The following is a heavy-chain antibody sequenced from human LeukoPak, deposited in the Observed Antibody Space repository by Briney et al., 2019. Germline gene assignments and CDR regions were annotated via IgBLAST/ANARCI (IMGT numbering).Heavy chain of an antibody. D-gene: IGHD1-26*01. CDR3: ARARIVGAMTFFDY. V-gene: IGHV3-30*04. J-gene: IGHJ4*02. Sequence: GGSLRLSCAASGFTFSSYAMHWVRQAPGKGLEWVALISYDGSNKYYADSVKGRFTISRDNSKNTLYLQMNSLRAEDTAVYYCARARIVGAMTFFDYWGQGTLVTVSS. CDR2: ISYDGSNK. CDR1: GFTFSSYA.